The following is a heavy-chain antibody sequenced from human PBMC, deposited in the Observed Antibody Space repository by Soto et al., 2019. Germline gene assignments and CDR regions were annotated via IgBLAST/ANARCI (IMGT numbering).Heavy chain of an antibody. V-gene: IGHV4-59*01. CDR1: GGSINNYY. Sequence: ETLSLTCTVSGGSINNYYWSWIRQTPGKELEWIGYIYYSGSSKYNPSLKSRVTISVDTSKNQFSLRLSSVTAADTAVYYCARDRGHFENWGQGTLVTVSS. CDR3: ARDRGHFEN. J-gene: IGHJ4*02. CDR2: IYYSGSS.